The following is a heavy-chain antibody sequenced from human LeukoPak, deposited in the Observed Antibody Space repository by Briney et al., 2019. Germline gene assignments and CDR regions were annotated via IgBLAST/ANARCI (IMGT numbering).Heavy chain of an antibody. CDR1: GGSISSSSYY. J-gene: IGHJ4*02. Sequence: ETLSLTCTVSGGSISSSSYYWGWIRQPPGKGLEWVSSISSSSSYIYYADSVKGRFTISRDNSKNTLYLQMNNLRAEDTAIYYCAKAANYDILTGYYLDYWGQGTLVTVS. D-gene: IGHD3-9*01. CDR3: AKAANYDILTGYYLDY. CDR2: ISSSSSYI. V-gene: IGHV3-21*04.